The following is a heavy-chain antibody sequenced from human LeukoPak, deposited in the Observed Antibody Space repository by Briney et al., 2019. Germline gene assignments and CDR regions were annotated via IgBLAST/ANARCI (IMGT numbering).Heavy chain of an antibody. V-gene: IGHV3-13*01. D-gene: IGHD2-21*02. CDR1: GFAFSGYD. Sequence: PGGSLRLSCAGNGFAFSGYDMHWVRQVTGKGLEWVSTIFGSGDTFYADSVKGRFTISRTNAESSLYLQMSSLRAGDTAVYYCTRTGLRGVTGDYHALDVWGQGTTVTASS. CDR2: IFGSGDT. CDR3: TRTGLRGVTGDYHALDV. J-gene: IGHJ6*02.